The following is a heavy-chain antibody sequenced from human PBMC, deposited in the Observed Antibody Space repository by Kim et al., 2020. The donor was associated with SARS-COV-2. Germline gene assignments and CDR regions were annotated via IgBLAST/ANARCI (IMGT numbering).Heavy chain of an antibody. J-gene: IGHJ4*02. CDR3: ARSTKMVRGVIITESDY. CDR2: ISSSSSYI. V-gene: IGHV3-21*01. D-gene: IGHD3-10*01. Sequence: GGSLRLSCAASGFTFSSYSMNWVRQAPGKGLEWVSSISSSSSYIYYADSVKGRFTISRDNAKNSLYLQMNSLRAEDTAVYYCARSTKMVRGVIITESDYWCQGTLVTVSS. CDR1: GFTFSSYS.